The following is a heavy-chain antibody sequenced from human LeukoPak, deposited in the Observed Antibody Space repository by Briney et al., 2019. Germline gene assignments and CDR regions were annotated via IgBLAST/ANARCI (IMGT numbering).Heavy chain of an antibody. V-gene: IGHV1-8*01. D-gene: IGHD3-22*01. CDR2: MNPNSGNT. J-gene: IGHJ4*02. CDR3: ARGLDYDSSGYYFRY. Sequence: ASVKVSCKASGYTFTSYDINWVRQATGQGQERMGWMNPNSGNTGYAQKFQGRVTMTRNTSISTAYMELSSLRSEDTAVYYCARGLDYDSSGYYFRYWGQGTLVTVSS. CDR1: GYTFTSYD.